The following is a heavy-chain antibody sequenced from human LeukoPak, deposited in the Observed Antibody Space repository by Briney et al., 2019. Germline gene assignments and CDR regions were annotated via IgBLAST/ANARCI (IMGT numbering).Heavy chain of an antibody. D-gene: IGHD6-13*01. Sequence: PSETLSLTCTVSGGSISSSSYYWGWIRQPPGKGLEWIGSIYYSGSTYYNPSLKSRVTISVDTSKNQFSLKLSSVTAADTAVYYCARGMNGDSSSWYGVDYWGQGTLVTVSS. J-gene: IGHJ4*02. CDR1: GGSISSSSYY. CDR3: ARGMNGDSSSWYGVDY. CDR2: IYYSGST. V-gene: IGHV4-39*01.